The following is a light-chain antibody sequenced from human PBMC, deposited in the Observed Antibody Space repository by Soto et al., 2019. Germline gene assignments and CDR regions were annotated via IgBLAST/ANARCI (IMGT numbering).Light chain of an antibody. Sequence: QSVLTQPPSVSAAPGQKVTISCSGSSSNIGNNYVSWYQQLPGTAPKLLIYDNNKRPSGIPDRLSGSKSGTSATLGITGIQTGDEADYYCGTWDSSLSAKVFGGGTQLTVL. J-gene: IGLJ2*01. CDR2: DNN. CDR1: SSNIGNNY. V-gene: IGLV1-51*01. CDR3: GTWDSSLSAKV.